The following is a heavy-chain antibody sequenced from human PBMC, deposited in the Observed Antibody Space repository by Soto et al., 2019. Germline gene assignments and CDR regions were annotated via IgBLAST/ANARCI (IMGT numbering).Heavy chain of an antibody. Sequence: EVQLVESGGGLVKPGGSLRLSCAASGFKFNDCNMDWVRQGPEKGLEWVASISNSDNKISYGNSVKGRFTISRDNAKNSLFLQMDSLRVEDTGVYYCARPSRAITKFGVLKRYFDHWGQGSLVTVAS. CDR1: GFKFNDCN. V-gene: IGHV3-21*01. J-gene: IGHJ4*02. D-gene: IGHD3-3*01. CDR2: ISNSDNKI. CDR3: ARPSRAITKFGVLKRYFDH.